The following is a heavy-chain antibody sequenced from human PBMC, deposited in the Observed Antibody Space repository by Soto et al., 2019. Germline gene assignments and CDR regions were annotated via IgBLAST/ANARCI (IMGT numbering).Heavy chain of an antibody. CDR2: ISHDGNDK. Sequence: QGLRVETGRGVVQPGRPLRLSCAASAFTFNGFVMQWFRQAPGRGLEWVTLISHDGNDKYYADSVEGPFTISRDDCKNTLYLQTNSLSADDMDIYYCAREQEIGLPGYYGLDVWGQGTAVMVSS. V-gene: IGHV3-30-3*01. CDR3: AREQEIGLPGYYGLDV. CDR1: AFTFNGFV. J-gene: IGHJ6*02.